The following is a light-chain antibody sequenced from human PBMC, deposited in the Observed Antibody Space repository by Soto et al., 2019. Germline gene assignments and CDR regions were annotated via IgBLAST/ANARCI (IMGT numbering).Light chain of an antibody. V-gene: IGKV3-15*01. CDR1: QSISSR. CDR2: GAS. J-gene: IGKJ1*01. Sequence: EIVMAHSPATLSVSPGERATLSXXASQSISSRLAWYQQKPGQAPRLLIYGASIRATGIPARFSGSGSGTEFTLTISTLQSEDFAIYYCQHYNNWPPWTFGQGTKVDIK. CDR3: QHYNNWPPWT.